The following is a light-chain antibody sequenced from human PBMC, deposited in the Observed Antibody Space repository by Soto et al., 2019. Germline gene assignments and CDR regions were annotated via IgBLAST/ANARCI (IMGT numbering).Light chain of an antibody. Sequence: QSVLTQPPSASGTPGQRVTISCSGSNSNIGNKYVYWYQQLPGTAPKLLMYRNNHRPSGVPDRFSGSKSGTSASLAISGLRSEDEADYYCAARDDGVGGPAFGGGTKLTVL. CDR3: AARDDGVGGPA. J-gene: IGLJ3*02. CDR1: NSNIGNKY. CDR2: RNN. V-gene: IGLV1-47*01.